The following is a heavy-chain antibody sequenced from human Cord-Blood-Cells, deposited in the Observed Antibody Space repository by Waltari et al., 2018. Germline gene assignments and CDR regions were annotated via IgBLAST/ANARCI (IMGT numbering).Heavy chain of an antibody. CDR3: ARGGDTGGIDY. J-gene: IGHJ4*02. CDR1: GGSFSGYY. D-gene: IGHD1-26*01. V-gene: IGHV4-34*01. Sequence: QVQLQQWGAGLLKPSETLSLTCAVYGGSFSGYYWSWIRQPPGKGLEGIGEINHRGSTNYNPSLKSRVTISVDTSKNQFSLKLSSVTAADTAVYYCARGGDTGGIDYWGQGTLVTVSS. CDR2: INHRGST.